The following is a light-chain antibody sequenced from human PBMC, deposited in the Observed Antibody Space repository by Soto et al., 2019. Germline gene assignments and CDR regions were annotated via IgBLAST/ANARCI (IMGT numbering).Light chain of an antibody. CDR3: QQYVTSPH. J-gene: IGKJ3*01. CDR2: WAS. CDR1: RNILFTSTNKNY. Sequence: DIVMTQSPDSLAVSLGERATINCKSSRNILFTSTNKNYLAWYQQKPGQSPKLLIYWASTRESGVPDRFSGSGSGTDFTLTISSLQAEDVAVYYCQQYVTSPHFGPGTKVDIK. V-gene: IGKV4-1*01.